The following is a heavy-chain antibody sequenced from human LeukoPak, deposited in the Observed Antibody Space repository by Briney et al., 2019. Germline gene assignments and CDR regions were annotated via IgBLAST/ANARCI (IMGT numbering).Heavy chain of an antibody. D-gene: IGHD3-22*01. Sequence: GGSLRLSCAASVFTFSSYAMSWVRQAPGKGLEWDSVINGSAYNADSVKRRFTISRDNSKNTLYLQMNSLRAEDTAVYYCAKDTSGYYDTTVGVDYWGQGTLVTVSS. V-gene: IGHV3-23*01. CDR1: VFTFSSYA. CDR2: INGSA. CDR3: AKDTSGYYDTTVGVDY. J-gene: IGHJ4*02.